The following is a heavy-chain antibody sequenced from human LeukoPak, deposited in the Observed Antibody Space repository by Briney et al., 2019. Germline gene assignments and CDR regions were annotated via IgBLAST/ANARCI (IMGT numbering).Heavy chain of an antibody. D-gene: IGHD1-26*01. CDR2: IYYTGST. Sequence: SETLSLTCTVSGGSISSYYWSWIRQPPGKGLEWIGYIYYTGSTNSNPSLKSRVTILVDTSKNQFSLKLSSVTAADTAVYYCARHRWELPPGEYWGQGTLVTVSS. V-gene: IGHV4-59*01. CDR1: GGSISSYY. J-gene: IGHJ4*02. CDR3: ARHRWELPPGEY.